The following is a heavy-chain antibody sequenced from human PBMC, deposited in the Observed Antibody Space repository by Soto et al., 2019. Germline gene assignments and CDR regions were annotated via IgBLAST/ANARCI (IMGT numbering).Heavy chain of an antibody. Sequence: GASVKVSCKASGYTFTGYDMHWVRQAPGQGLEWMGWINPNSGGTNYAQKFQGRVTMTRDTSISTAYMELSRLRSDDTAVYYCARGPYYYGSGSYFSLDYWGQGTLVTVSS. CDR3: ARGPYYYGSGSYFSLDY. D-gene: IGHD3-10*01. J-gene: IGHJ4*02. V-gene: IGHV1-2*02. CDR1: GYTFTGYD. CDR2: INPNSGGT.